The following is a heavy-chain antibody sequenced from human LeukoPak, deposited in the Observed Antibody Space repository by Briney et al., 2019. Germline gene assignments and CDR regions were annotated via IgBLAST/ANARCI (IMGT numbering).Heavy chain of an antibody. V-gene: IGHV1-46*03. CDR2: INPSGGST. D-gene: IGHD5-18*01. CDR1: GYTFTSYY. CDR3: TRAHALQPFDY. J-gene: IGHJ4*02. Sequence: ASVKVSCKASGYTFTSYYIHWVRQAPGQGLEWMGIINPSGGSTNYAQKFQGRVTITRDTSTTTVYMELSSLRSDDTAVYYCTRAHALQPFDYWGQGTLVTVSS.